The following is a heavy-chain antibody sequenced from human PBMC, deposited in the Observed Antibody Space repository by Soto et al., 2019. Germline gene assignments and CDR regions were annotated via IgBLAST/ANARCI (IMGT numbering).Heavy chain of an antibody. J-gene: IGHJ4*02. Sequence: SETLSLTCTVSGDSITSNSYYWGWIRQPPGKGLEWIGSIYYSGSTYYNPSLKSRVTISVDTSKNQFSLKLSSVTAADTAVYYCARDYDSSGDYWGQGTLVTVSS. CDR1: GDSITSNSYY. CDR2: IYYSGST. V-gene: IGHV4-39*01. D-gene: IGHD3-22*01. CDR3: ARDYDSSGDY.